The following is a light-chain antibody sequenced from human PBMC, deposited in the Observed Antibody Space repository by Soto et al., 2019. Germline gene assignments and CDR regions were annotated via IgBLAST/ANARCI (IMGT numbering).Light chain of an antibody. CDR1: SSDVGNYNL. V-gene: IGLV2-23*01. J-gene: IGLJ1*01. Sequence: QSALTQPASVSGSPGQSITISCTGTSSDVGNYNLVSWYQQHPGKAPNLILAEGSERPSGVSNRFSGSKSGNTASLTISGLQAEDEADYWCCSYAGSNTYVFGSGTKLTVL. CDR2: EGS. CDR3: CSYAGSNTYV.